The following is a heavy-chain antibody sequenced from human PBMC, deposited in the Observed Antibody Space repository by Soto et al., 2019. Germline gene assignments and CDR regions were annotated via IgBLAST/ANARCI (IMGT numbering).Heavy chain of an antibody. CDR2: IIPLFSTA. CDR1: GGTFSSYG. D-gene: IGHD2-15*01. V-gene: IGHV1-69*01. Sequence: QVQLVQSGAEVKKPGSSVKVSCKASGGTFSSYGFSWVRQAPGQGLEWMGGIIPLFSTANYAQKFQGRVTITADESRSTTYMELSSLRSEDSAVYYCARDECSGGSCYSDYWGQGTLVTVSS. J-gene: IGHJ4*02. CDR3: ARDECSGGSCYSDY.